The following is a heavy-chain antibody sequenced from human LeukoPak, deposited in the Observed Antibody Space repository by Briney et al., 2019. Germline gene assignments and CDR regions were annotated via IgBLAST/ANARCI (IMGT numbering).Heavy chain of an antibody. CDR2: INHSGST. Sequence: PSETLSLTCAVYGGSFSGYYWSWIRQPPGKGLEWIGEINHSGSTNYNLSLKSRVTISIDRSKNQFSLNLSSVTAADTAVYYCARGYCSGSTCYLAFDIWGQGTMVTVSS. J-gene: IGHJ3*02. D-gene: IGHD2-15*01. CDR1: GGSFSGYY. V-gene: IGHV4-34*01. CDR3: ARGYCSGSTCYLAFDI.